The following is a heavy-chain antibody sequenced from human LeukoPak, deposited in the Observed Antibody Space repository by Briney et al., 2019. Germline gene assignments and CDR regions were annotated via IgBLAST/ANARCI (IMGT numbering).Heavy chain of an antibody. V-gene: IGHV3-30-3*01. CDR1: GLTVSSNY. CDR3: AREQGWELPEDY. CDR2: ISYDGSNK. D-gene: IGHD1-26*01. Sequence: GGSLRLSCAASGLTVSSNYMSWVRQAPGKGLEWVAVISYDGSNKYYADSVKGRFTISRGNSKNTLYLQMNSLRAEDTAVYYCAREQGWELPEDYWGQGTLVTVSS. J-gene: IGHJ4*02.